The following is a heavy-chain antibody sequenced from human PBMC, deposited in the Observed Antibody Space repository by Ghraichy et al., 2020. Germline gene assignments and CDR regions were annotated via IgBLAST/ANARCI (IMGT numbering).Heavy chain of an antibody. D-gene: IGHD4-17*01. CDR3: ARYGDSWPFDY. CDR2: IYYSGST. Sequence: SETLSLTCTVSGGSISSYYWSWIRQPPGKGLEWIGYIYYSGSTNYNPSLKSRVTISVDTSKNQFSLKLSSVTAADTAVYYCARYGDSWPFDYWGQGTLVTVSS. J-gene: IGHJ4*02. CDR1: GGSISSYY. V-gene: IGHV4-59*01.